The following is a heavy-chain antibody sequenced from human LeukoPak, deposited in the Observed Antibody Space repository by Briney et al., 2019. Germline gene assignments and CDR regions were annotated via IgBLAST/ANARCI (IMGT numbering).Heavy chain of an antibody. J-gene: IGHJ3*01. CDR1: AFTVSSYG. V-gene: IGHV3-23*01. Sequence: GRSLRLSCAASAFTVSSYGMTWVRQAPGKGLEWVSAFSATDGSAQYAESVRGRFTISRDNSKNSLYLRMNSLRDEDTAVYFCAKARIAAAGTGAFYVWGQGTMVSVAS. CDR2: FSATDGSA. CDR3: AKARIAAAGTGAFYV. D-gene: IGHD6-13*01.